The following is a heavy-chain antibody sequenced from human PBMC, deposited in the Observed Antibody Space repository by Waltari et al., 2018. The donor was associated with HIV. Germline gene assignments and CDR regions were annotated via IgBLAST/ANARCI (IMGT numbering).Heavy chain of an antibody. J-gene: IGHJ5*02. CDR2: IYSSGNP. CDR3: ARAWTTVTGGWFDP. CDR1: GGSINNDY. V-gene: IGHV4-4*07. D-gene: IGHD4-17*01. Sequence: QVLLQESGPGLVKPSETLSLTCTVSGGSINNDYWSWIRQPAGKGLEWIGLIYSSGNPTYNPSLKSRLSMSVDTSKNQFSLILTSVTAADTAVYYCARAWTTVTGGWFDPWGQGTLVIVSS.